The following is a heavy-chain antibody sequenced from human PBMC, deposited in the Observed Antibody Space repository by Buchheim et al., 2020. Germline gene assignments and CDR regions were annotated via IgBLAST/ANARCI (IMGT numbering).Heavy chain of an antibody. V-gene: IGHV1-2*04. Sequence: QVQLVQSGTEVRKPGASVKVSCKTSGYTFTAYYIHWVRQAPGQGLEWLGWINPNSGGTNYAQKFQGWVTMTRDTSISTAYMELSRLRSDDTAVYYCARGRCSHDYCYSGGFIDFWGQGTL. J-gene: IGHJ4*02. D-gene: IGHD2-21*01. CDR2: INPNSGGT. CDR3: ARGRCSHDYCYSGGFIDF. CDR1: GYTFTAYY.